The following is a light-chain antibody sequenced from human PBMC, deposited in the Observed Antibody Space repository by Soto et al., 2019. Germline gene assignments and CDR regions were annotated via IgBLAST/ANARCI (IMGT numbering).Light chain of an antibody. CDR2: EVS. J-gene: IGLJ1*01. V-gene: IGLV2-14*01. CDR1: SSDVGGYNY. Sequence: ISCTGTSSDVGGYNYVSWYQQHPGKAPKLMIYEVSNRPSGVSNRFSGSKSGNTASLTISGLQAEDEADYYCSSYTSSSIDYVFGTGTKVTVL. CDR3: SSYTSSSIDYV.